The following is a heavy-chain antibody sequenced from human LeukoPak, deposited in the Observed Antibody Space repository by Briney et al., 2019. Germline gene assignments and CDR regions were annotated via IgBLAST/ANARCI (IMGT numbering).Heavy chain of an antibody. J-gene: IGHJ2*01. CDR3: AKTVAGYWYFDL. CDR1: GGSISSYY. D-gene: IGHD6-19*01. CDR2: IYYSGTT. V-gene: IGHV4-59*08. Sequence: SETLSLTCTVSGGSISSYYWSWIRQPPGKGLEWIGYIYYSGTTNYNPSLKSRVTISVDTSKNQFSLKLSSVTAADTAVYYCAKTVAGYWYFDLWGRGTLVTVSS.